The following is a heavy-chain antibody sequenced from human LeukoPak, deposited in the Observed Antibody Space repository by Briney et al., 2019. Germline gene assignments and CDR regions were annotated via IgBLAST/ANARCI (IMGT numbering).Heavy chain of an antibody. CDR2: INHSGST. D-gene: IGHD3-10*01. V-gene: IGHV4-34*01. CDR3: ARGTEGSGELFR. CDR1: GGSFSGYY. J-gene: IGHJ4*02. Sequence: SETLSLTCAVYGGSFSGYYWSWIRQPPGKGLEWIGEINHSGSTNYNPSLKSRVTISVDTSKNQFSLKLSSVTAADTAVYYCARGTEGSGELFRWGQGTLVTVSS.